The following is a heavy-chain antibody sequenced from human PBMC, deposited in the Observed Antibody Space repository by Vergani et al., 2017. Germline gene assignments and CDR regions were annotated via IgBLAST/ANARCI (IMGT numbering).Heavy chain of an antibody. Sequence: QVQLVQSGAEVKKPGSSVKVSCKTSVGTFSSFALIWVRQAPGQGLEWMGGIIPIFGTANYAQKFQGRVTINADESTRTAYMELSSLRSDDTAVYYCARDQSPPSGDYVRWGEGTLVTVSS. J-gene: IGHJ4*02. D-gene: IGHD4-17*01. V-gene: IGHV1-69*01. CDR1: VGTFSSFA. CDR2: IIPIFGTA. CDR3: ARDQSPPSGDYVR.